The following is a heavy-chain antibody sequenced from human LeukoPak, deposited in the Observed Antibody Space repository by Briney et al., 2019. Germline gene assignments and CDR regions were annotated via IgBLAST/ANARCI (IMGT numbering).Heavy chain of an antibody. J-gene: IGHJ4*02. CDR2: INPNSGGT. CDR1: GYTFTGYY. V-gene: IGHV1-2*02. D-gene: IGHD5-24*01. CDR3: ARARGWLQFNYFDY. Sequence: ASVKVSCKASGYTFTGYYMRWVRQAPGQGLEWMGWINPNSGGTNYAQKFQGRVTMTRDTSISTAYMELSRLRSDDTAVYYCARARGWLQFNYFDYWGQGTLVTVCS.